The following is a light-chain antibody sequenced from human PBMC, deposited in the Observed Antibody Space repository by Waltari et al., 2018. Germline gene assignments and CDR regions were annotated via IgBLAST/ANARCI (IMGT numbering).Light chain of an antibody. CDR1: TAAVTSGHN. Sequence: QAVVTQEHSLTVSPGGTVTLTCVPSTAAVTSGHNPYWFQQKPGQAPRTLIYDTSNKHSWTPARFSGSLLGGKAALTLSGAQPEDEAEYYCLLSYSGARVFGGGTKLAVL. V-gene: IGLV7-46*01. J-gene: IGLJ3*02. CDR2: DTS. CDR3: LLSYSGARV.